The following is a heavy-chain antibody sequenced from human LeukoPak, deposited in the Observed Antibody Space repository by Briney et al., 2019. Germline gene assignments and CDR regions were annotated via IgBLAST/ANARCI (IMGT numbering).Heavy chain of an antibody. Sequence: GASVKVSCKASGYTFTSYGISWVRQAPGQGLEWMGWISAYNGNTNYAQKLQGRVTMTTDTSMSTAYMELRSLRSDDTAVYYCARDRADIVVVPAAEQYYYYYYGMDVWGQGTTVTVSS. CDR3: ARDRADIVVVPAAEQYYYYYYGMDV. D-gene: IGHD2-2*01. V-gene: IGHV1-18*01. CDR2: ISAYNGNT. J-gene: IGHJ6*02. CDR1: GYTFTSYG.